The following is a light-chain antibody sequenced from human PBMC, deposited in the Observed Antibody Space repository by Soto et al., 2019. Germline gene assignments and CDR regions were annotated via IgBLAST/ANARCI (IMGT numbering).Light chain of an antibody. V-gene: IGKV1-39*01. CDR2: TVS. J-gene: IGKJ1*01. CDR1: QSIRTY. CDR3: QQSYSTPWT. Sequence: DIQMTQSPASLSASVGDRVTINCRASQSIRTYLNWYQQKPGKAPNLLIYTVSNLQSGVSSRFTGSGSGKDGTLTISSLQPEDFATDFCQQSYSTPWTFGKGTKV.